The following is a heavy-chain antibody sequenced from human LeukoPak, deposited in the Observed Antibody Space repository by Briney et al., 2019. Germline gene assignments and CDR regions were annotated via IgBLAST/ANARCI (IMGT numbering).Heavy chain of an antibody. J-gene: IGHJ4*02. CDR1: GFTFSDYY. CDR2: ISSSGSTI. D-gene: IGHD1-26*01. V-gene: IGHV3-11*01. CDR3: ARSRWGGATYWNY. Sequence: GGSLRLSCAASGFTFSDYYMSWIRQAPGKGLEWVSYISSSGSTIYYADSVKGRFTISRDNAKNSLYLQMNSLRVEDTAVYYCARSRWGGATYWNYWGQGTLVTVSS.